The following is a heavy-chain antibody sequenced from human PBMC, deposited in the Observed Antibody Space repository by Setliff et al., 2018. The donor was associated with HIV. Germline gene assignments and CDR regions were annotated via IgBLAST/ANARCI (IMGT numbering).Heavy chain of an antibody. J-gene: IGHJ3*01. Sequence: SETLSLTCTVSGGSIRSGSYYWTWIRQPAGKGPEWIGHIYTNGYTNYNPSLKSRVTISVDTSRDQFSLQLTSVTAADTAVYYCARASPGIQNDAFDAWGQGTTVTVSS. CDR2: IYTNGYT. CDR3: ARASPGIQNDAFDA. V-gene: IGHV4-61*09. CDR1: GGSIRSGSYY.